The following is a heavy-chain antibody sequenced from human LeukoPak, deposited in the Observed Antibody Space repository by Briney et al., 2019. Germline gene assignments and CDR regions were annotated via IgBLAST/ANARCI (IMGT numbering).Heavy chain of an antibody. CDR2: TNRDGSEK. J-gene: IGHJ3*02. CDR3: ARDSASCRGCAFDI. V-gene: IGHV3-7*01. CDR1: EFTFTNFW. Sequence: GGSLRLSCAASEFTFTNFWMSWVRQAPGKGLEWVANTNRDGSEKYYVDSVKGRVTISRDKAMNFLYLQLNSLRVDDTAVYYCARDSASCRGCAFDIWGQGTVVTVSS. D-gene: IGHD2-2*01.